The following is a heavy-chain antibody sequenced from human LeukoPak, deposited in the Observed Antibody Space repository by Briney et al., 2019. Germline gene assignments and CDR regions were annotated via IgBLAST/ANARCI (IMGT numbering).Heavy chain of an antibody. Sequence: GGSLRLSFAASGFTFSSYGMHWVRQAPGKGLEWVAVIWYDGSNKFYADSVKGRFTISRDNSKNTLYLQMNSLRAEDTAVYYCARKIAVAGPYYYYYYYGMDVWGQGTTVTVSS. CDR1: GFTFSSYG. J-gene: IGHJ6*02. CDR2: IWYDGSNK. V-gene: IGHV3-33*01. D-gene: IGHD6-19*01. CDR3: ARKIAVAGPYYYYYYYGMDV.